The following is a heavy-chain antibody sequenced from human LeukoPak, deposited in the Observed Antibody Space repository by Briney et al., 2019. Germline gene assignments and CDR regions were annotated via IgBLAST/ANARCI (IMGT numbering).Heavy chain of an antibody. CDR3: ARDLDYYDSSGYFPGY. CDR1: GFTFDDYG. Sequence: GGSLRLSCAASGFTFDDYGMSWVRQAPGKGLEWVSGINWNGGSTGYADSVKGRFTISRDNAKNSLYLQMNSLRAEDTALYYCARDLDYYDSSGYFPGYWGQGTLVTVSS. D-gene: IGHD3-22*01. V-gene: IGHV3-20*04. CDR2: INWNGGST. J-gene: IGHJ4*02.